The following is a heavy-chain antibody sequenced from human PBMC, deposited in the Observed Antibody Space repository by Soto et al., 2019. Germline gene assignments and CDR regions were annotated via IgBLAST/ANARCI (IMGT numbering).Heavy chain of an antibody. D-gene: IGHD2-15*01. J-gene: IGHJ6*02. CDR1: GYTFTSYG. CDR3: ARDIVVVVAANISYYYYGMDV. V-gene: IGHV1-18*01. CDR2: ISAYNGNT. Sequence: ASVKVSCKAAGYTFTSYGISWVRQAPGQGLEWMGWISAYNGNTNYAQKLQGRVTMTTDTSTSTAYMELRSLRSDDTAVYYCARDIVVVVAANISYYYYGMDVWGQGTTVTVSS.